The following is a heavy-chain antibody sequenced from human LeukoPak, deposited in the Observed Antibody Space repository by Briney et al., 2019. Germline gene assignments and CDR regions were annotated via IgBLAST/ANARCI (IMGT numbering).Heavy chain of an antibody. CDR3: ARDKDEYYYYGMDV. CDR1: GFTFSSYS. V-gene: IGHV3-21*01. J-gene: IGHJ6*02. CDR2: ISSSSSYI. Sequence: PGGSLRLSCAASGFTFSSYSMNWVRQAPGKGLEWVSSISSSSSYIYYADSVKGRFTISRDNAKNSLYLQMNSLRAEDTAVYYCARDKDEYYYYGMDVWGQGTTVTVSS.